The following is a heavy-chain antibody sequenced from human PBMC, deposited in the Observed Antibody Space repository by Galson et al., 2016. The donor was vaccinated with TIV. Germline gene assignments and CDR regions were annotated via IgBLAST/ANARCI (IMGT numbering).Heavy chain of an antibody. CDR3: ARGVSSGSAGLDP. D-gene: IGHD3-10*01. CDR2: IDPTDSYT. J-gene: IGHJ5*02. CDR1: GYRFTSYW. Sequence: QSGAEVKKPGESLRISCKGSGYRFTSYWINWVRQMPGKGLEWMGRIDPTDSYTNYSPSFQGHVTISADKSSTTAYLQWSSLKASDTAIYYCARGVSSGSAGLDPRGPGTPVTVSS. V-gene: IGHV5-10-1*01.